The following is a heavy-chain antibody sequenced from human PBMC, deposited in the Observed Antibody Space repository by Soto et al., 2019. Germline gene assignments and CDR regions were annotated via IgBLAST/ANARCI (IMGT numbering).Heavy chain of an antibody. CDR2: IYYRGST. V-gene: IGHV4-59*08. J-gene: IGHJ5*01. CDR3: ARLTRSVAGTDWYDS. CDR1: GGSISSYY. Sequence: PSETLSLTCTVSGGSISSYYWSWIRQPPGKGLEWIGYIYYRGSTNYTPSLKSRVTISVDTSKNQFSLKLSSVPAADTAVYYCARLTRSVAGTDWYDSSGQGTVETVSS. D-gene: IGHD6-19*01.